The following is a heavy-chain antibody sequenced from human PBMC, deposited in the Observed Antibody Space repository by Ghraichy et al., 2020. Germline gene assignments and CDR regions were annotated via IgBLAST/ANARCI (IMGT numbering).Heavy chain of an antibody. CDR2: IKQDGSEK. CDR1: GFTFSSYW. CDR3: AREGGSGSYGRGYWYFDL. Sequence: GGSLRLSCAASGFTFSSYWMSWVRQAPGKGLEWVANIKQDGSEKYYVDSVKGRFTISRDNAKNSLYLQMNSLRAEDTAVYYCAREGGSGSYGRGYWYFDLWGRGTLVTVSS. D-gene: IGHD3-10*01. V-gene: IGHV3-7*03. J-gene: IGHJ2*01.